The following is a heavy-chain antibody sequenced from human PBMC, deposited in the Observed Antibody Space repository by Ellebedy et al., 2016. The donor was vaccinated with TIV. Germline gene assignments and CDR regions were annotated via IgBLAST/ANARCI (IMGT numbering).Heavy chain of an antibody. V-gene: IGHV3-23*01. Sequence: PGGSLRLSCAVSGFTFSDYAMSWVRQAPGKGLEWISAISASGISKFYSDSVRGRFTVSRDNSDNTLYVDMNSLGADDTAVYYCAKDRHCSGGVCHSLYFDYWGQGALVTVSS. J-gene: IGHJ4*02. CDR3: AKDRHCSGGVCHSLYFDY. D-gene: IGHD2-21*02. CDR2: ISASGISK. CDR1: GFTFSDYA.